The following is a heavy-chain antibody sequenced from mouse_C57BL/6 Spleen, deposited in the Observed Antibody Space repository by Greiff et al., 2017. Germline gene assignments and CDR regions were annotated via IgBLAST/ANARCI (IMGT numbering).Heavy chain of an antibody. Sequence: VQLQQSGAELVRPGASVTLSCKASGYTFTDYEMHWVKQTPVHGLEWIGAIDPATGGTAYNQKFKGKAILTADKSSSTAYMELRSPTSEDSAVYYWTRPHYDDDKWFAYWGQGTLVTVSA. V-gene: IGHV1-15*01. J-gene: IGHJ3*01. CDR1: GYTFTDYE. CDR2: IDPATGGT. CDR3: TRPHYDDDKWFAY. D-gene: IGHD2-4*01.